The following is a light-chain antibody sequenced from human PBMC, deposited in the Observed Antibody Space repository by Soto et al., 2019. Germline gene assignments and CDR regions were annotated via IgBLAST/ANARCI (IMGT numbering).Light chain of an antibody. Sequence: EIVMTQSPATLSVSPGERATLSCRASQSVNSNFLAWYQQKPGQAPRLLIYGASTRATGIPARFSGSGSGTEFTLTISSLQSEDFAVYYCQQYNNWPQAFGQGTKVDIK. J-gene: IGKJ1*01. V-gene: IGKV3-15*01. CDR3: QQYNNWPQA. CDR1: QSVNSN. CDR2: GAS.